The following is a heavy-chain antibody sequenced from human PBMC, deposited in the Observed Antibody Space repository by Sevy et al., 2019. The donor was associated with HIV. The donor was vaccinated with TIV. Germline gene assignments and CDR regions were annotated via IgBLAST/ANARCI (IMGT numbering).Heavy chain of an antibody. J-gene: IGHJ6*02. D-gene: IGHD1-1*01. CDR2: IIPLFGTT. CDR3: ASEVRGSVRLERLTSYYGVDV. Sequence: ASVKVSCKASGGPFNTYAITWIQQAPGQGLEWMGGIIPLFGTTNYAQKFQGRVTITSDESRTTAYLEVSSLRSEDTAVYYCASEVRGSVRLERLTSYYGVDVWGQGTTVTVSS. V-gene: IGHV1-69*13. CDR1: GGPFNTYA.